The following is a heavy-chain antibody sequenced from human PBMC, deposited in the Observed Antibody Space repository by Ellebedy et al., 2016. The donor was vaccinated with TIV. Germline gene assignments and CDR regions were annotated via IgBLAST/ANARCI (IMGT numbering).Heavy chain of an antibody. CDR3: ARDGPKEPIDY. J-gene: IGHJ4*02. V-gene: IGHV1-46*01. CDR2: INPSGGTT. CDR1: GYIFTSYY. D-gene: IGHD1-14*01. Sequence: AASVKVSCKASGYIFTSYYIHWVRQAPGQGLEWMGIINPSGGTTTYAQNFQRRVTITRDTSTRTFYMDLSSLRSEDTAGYYWARDGPKEPIDYWGQGTLVTVSS.